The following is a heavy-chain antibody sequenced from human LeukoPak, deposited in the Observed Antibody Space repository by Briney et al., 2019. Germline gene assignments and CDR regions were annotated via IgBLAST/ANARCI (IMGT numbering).Heavy chain of an antibody. D-gene: IGHD1-26*01. V-gene: IGHV1-18*01. CDR1: GFALTTYN. CDR2: VTAFNGNT. CDR3: ARDLRSGSYSPDY. J-gene: IGHJ4*02. Sequence: ASVKVSCKASGFALTTYNIVWLRQAPGQGLEWVGWVTAFNGNTHYSRKVQGRVTMTRDTSTSTAYMELRSLRSDDTAVYYCARDLRSGSYSPDYWGQGTLVTVSS.